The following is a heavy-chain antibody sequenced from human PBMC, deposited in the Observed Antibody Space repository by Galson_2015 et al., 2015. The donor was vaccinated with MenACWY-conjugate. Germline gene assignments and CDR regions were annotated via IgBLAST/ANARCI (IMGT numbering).Heavy chain of an antibody. CDR3: ARLPPGGRGMDV. CDR1: GYSFSTYR. J-gene: IGHJ6*02. V-gene: IGHV5-51*01. D-gene: IGHD1-26*01. Sequence: QSGAAVKKPGVSLQISCKGSGYSFSTYRIAWVRQLPGTGLEWMGLISPGASNTRYSPAFHGQVTISADKSISTAFLQLHSLQASDTAMYYCARLPPGGRGMDVWGQGTTVTVSS. CDR2: ISPGASNT.